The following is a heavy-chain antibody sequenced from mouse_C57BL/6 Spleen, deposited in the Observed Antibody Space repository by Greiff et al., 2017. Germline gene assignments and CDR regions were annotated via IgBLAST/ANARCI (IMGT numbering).Heavy chain of an antibody. V-gene: IGHV1-53*01. D-gene: IGHD1-1*01. J-gene: IGHJ1*03. CDR1: GYTFTSYW. Sequence: QVQLQQPGTELVKPGASVKLSCKASGYTFTSYWMHWVKQRPGQGLEWIGNINPSNGGTNYNEKFKSKATMTVDKSYSTAYMPLSSLTSEDSAVYCSARDVYYDGSSYFLYCDVWGTGTTVTVSS. CDR2: INPSNGGT. CDR3: ARDVYYDGSSYFLYCDV.